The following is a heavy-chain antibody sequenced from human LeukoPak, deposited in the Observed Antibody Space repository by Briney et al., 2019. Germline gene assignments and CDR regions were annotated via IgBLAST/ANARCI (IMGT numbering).Heavy chain of an antibody. CDR1: GVTFSRYG. CDR3: ARDRGYDGSGYYGNWYFDL. Sequence: GGSLRLSCAASGVTFSRYGMNWVRQAPGKGLEWVSHIRSSSSTIYYADSVKGRFTISRDNAKNSLYLQMNSLRDEDTAVYYCARDRGYDGSGYYGNWYFDLWGRGTLVTVST. CDR2: IRSSSSTI. D-gene: IGHD3-22*01. J-gene: IGHJ2*01. V-gene: IGHV3-48*02.